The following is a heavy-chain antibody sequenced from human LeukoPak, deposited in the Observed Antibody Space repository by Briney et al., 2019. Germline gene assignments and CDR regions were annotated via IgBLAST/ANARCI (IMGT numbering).Heavy chain of an antibody. Sequence: LTCTVXGGSVRSYHWSWIRQSPGEGLEWIAYIHNSGGTSYNPSLQSRVTISVDTSKNQFSLKLRSVTAADTAVYYCVRDWEGFNFDIWGQGTMVTVSS. D-gene: IGHD1-26*01. CDR3: VRDWEGFNFDI. V-gene: IGHV4-59*02. CDR1: GGSVRSYH. CDR2: IHNSGGT. J-gene: IGHJ3*02.